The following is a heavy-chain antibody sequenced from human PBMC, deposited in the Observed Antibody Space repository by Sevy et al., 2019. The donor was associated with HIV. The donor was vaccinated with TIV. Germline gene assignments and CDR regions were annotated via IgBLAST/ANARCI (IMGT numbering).Heavy chain of an antibody. CDR3: ARGLEYCGPINCPLIY. V-gene: IGHV1-2*02. D-gene: IGHD2-21*01. CDR1: GYNFAGYY. J-gene: IGHJ4*02. CDR2: TNPKSGGT. Sequence: ASVKVSCKASGYNFAGYYINWVRQARGQGLEWMGWTNPKSGGTNYAQKFQGRVTMTMDTSISTAYMELSSLRSDDTAVYYCARGLEYCGPINCPLIYWGQGTLVTVSS.